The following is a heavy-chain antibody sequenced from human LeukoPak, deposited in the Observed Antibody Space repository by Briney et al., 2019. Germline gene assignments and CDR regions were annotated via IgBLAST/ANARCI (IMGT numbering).Heavy chain of an antibody. D-gene: IGHD3-22*01. CDR3: AKDRSGSSVSYYDMDV. Sequence: GGSLRLSCAASGFSFHYYAMSWVRQAPGRGLERVSVISDGGDNTYYAESVKGRFTISRDNSKDTLYLQMDSLGAEDTAVYFCAKDRSGSSVSYYDMDVWGQGTAVTVSS. J-gene: IGHJ6*02. CDR2: ISDGGDNT. CDR1: GFSFHYYA. V-gene: IGHV3-23*01.